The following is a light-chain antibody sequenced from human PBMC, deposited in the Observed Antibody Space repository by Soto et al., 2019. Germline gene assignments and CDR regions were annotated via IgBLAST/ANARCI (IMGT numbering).Light chain of an antibody. Sequence: DIQMTQSPSSLSASVGDRVTITCRASQTISSYLNWYQQTPGRAPKLLIYAASSLQGGVPSRFSGSGSGTDFTLTISSLQPEDFATFYCQQTYSTPSPWTFGQGTKVEIK. CDR1: QTISSY. CDR2: AAS. J-gene: IGKJ1*01. CDR3: QQTYSTPSPWT. V-gene: IGKV1-39*01.